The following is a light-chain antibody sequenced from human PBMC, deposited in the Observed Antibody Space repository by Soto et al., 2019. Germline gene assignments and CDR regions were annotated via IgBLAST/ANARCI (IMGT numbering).Light chain of an antibody. Sequence: DIQMTQSPSTLSGSVGDRVTITCRASQTISSWLAWYQQKPGKAPKLLIYKASTLKSGVPSRFSGSGSGTEFTLTISSLQPDDFAXXYCXXXNSYSEAFGQGTKVELK. CDR1: QTISSW. CDR2: KAS. J-gene: IGKJ1*01. CDR3: XXXNSYSEA. V-gene: IGKV1-5*03.